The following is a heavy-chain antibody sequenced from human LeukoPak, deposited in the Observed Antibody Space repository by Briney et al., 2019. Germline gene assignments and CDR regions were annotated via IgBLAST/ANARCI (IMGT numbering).Heavy chain of an antibody. D-gene: IGHD3-22*01. J-gene: IGHJ4*02. Sequence: GGSLRLSCAACGFTFSSYAMRGVRHARGEGLEWVSAFSGSGGSTYYADAVKGRFTISRDNSKNTLYLQMNSLRAEDTAVYYCAKEGGNYYDSSGYPLGYWGQGTLVTASS. CDR3: AKEGGNYYDSSGYPLGY. V-gene: IGHV3-23*01. CDR2: FSGSGGST. CDR1: GFTFSSYA.